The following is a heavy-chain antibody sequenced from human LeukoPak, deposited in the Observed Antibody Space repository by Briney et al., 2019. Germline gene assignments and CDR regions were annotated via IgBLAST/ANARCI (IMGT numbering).Heavy chain of an antibody. CDR3: TKELYTTNHFDS. Sequence: GGSLRLSCEASGFTFDDHGMHWVRQGPGKGLEWVSGISWNGDSTGYADSVKGRFTISRDNTKNSLYLQMNSLRPEDTAFYYCTKELYTTNHFDSWGQGTLVTVSS. CDR1: GFTFDDHG. J-gene: IGHJ4*02. D-gene: IGHD2-2*02. CDR2: ISWNGDST. V-gene: IGHV3-9*01.